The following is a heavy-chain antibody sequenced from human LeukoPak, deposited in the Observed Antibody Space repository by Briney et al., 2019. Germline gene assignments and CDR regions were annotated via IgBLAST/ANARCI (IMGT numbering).Heavy chain of an antibody. J-gene: IGHJ4*02. Sequence: GGSLRLSCAASGFTVSSNYMSWVRQAPGKGLEWVSVIYSGGYTHYADSVKGRFTVSRDNSKNTVYFQMNSLTAEDTAVYYCAKRHSSGYYYFDYWGQGTLVTVSS. CDR2: IYSGGYT. V-gene: IGHV3-66*01. D-gene: IGHD3-22*01. CDR3: AKRHSSGYYYFDY. CDR1: GFTVSSNY.